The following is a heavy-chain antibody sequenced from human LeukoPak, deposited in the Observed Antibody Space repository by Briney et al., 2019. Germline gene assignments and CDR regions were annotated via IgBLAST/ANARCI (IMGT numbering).Heavy chain of an antibody. J-gene: IGHJ5*01. Sequence: GGSLRLTCAASGFTFSSYAMNWVCQAPPKGLDWVSSGHSDGTTYYSDYVTRRFSVSRDNSKNTLSLQMNSLRADDTAVYYCAKGSRIAARPTIWFDSWGQGTLVTVCS. CDR2: GHSDGTT. CDR3: AKGSRIAARPTIWFDS. D-gene: IGHD6-6*01. CDR1: GFTFSSYA. V-gene: IGHV3-23*01.